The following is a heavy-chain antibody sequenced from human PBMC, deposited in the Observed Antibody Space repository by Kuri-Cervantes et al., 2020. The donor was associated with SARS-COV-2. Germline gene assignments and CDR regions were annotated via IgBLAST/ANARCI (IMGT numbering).Heavy chain of an antibody. CDR1: GFTFDDYA. CDR2: ISWNSGSM. J-gene: IGHJ6*02. CDR3: ARRIDTAMVPNYYYGMDV. V-gene: IGHV3-9*01. Sequence: SLKISCAASGFTFDDYAMHWVRQAPGKGLEWVSGISWNSGSMGYADSVKGRFTISRDNAKNSLYLQMNSLRAEDTAVYYCARRIDTAMVPNYYYGMDVWGQGTTVTVSS. D-gene: IGHD5-18*01.